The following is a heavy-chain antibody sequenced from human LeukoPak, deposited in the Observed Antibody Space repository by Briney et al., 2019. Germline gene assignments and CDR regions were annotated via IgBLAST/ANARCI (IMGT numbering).Heavy chain of an antibody. CDR3: ARDQYYRGQFYYYFGMDV. V-gene: IGHV3-7*01. J-gene: IGHJ6*02. Sequence: PGGSLRLSCAASGFTFSSYWMSWVRQAPGKGLEWVANVKHDGSEKYNVDSVKGRFTISRDNAKNSLFLQMNSLRAEDTAVYYCARDQYYRGQFYYYFGMDVWGQGTTVTVSS. CDR1: GFTFSSYW. CDR2: VKHDGSEK. D-gene: IGHD1-26*01.